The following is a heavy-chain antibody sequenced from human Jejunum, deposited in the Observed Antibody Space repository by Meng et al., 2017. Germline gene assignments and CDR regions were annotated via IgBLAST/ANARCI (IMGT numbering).Heavy chain of an antibody. CDR1: EFSFSAYH. CDR3: AGSPSAFDI. D-gene: IGHD1-26*01. J-gene: IGHJ3*02. V-gene: IGHV3-11*01. Sequence: GESLKISCVASEFSFSAYHMSWIRQIPGKGLEWISYISSSAGTIYYTDSVKGRFTISRDNAKNTLYLQLNSLRAEDTAMYYCAGSPSAFDIWGQGTRVTVSS. CDR2: ISSSAGTI.